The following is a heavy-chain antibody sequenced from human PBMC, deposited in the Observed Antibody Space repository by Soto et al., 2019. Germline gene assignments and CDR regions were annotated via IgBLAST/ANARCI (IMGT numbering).Heavy chain of an antibody. CDR1: GFTFSSYG. CDR2: ISYDGSNK. D-gene: IGHD3-10*01. CDR3: AKDPYYYGSGSHNPDDY. J-gene: IGHJ4*02. V-gene: IGHV3-30*18. Sequence: GGSLRLSCAASGFTFSSYGMHWVRQAPGKGLEWVAVISYDGSNKYYADSVKGRFTISRDNSKNTLYLQMNSLRAEDTAVYYCAKDPYYYGSGSHNPDDYWGQGTLVTVSS.